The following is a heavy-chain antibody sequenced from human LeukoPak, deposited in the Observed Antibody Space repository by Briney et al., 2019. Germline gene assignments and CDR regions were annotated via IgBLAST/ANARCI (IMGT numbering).Heavy chain of an antibody. CDR3: ARDLGDAFDI. CDR2: IYYSGSS. D-gene: IGHD7-27*01. J-gene: IGHJ3*02. V-gene: IGHV4-59*01. CDR1: GGSISSYY. Sequence: SGTLSLTRTVSGGSISSYYWSWVRQPPGKGLEWIGYIYYSGSSNYNPSLMSRVTISVDTSKNQFSLKLSSVTAADTAVYYFARDLGDAFDIWGQGTMVTVSS.